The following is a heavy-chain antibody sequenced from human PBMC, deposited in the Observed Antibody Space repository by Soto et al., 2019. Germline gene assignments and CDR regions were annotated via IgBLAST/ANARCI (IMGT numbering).Heavy chain of an antibody. CDR3: VKDMTMVRGFLAYFFDY. CDR2: ISSRGDVT. J-gene: IGHJ4*02. D-gene: IGHD3-10*01. CDR1: GFTFNNYA. Sequence: EVQLLESGGGMAQPGGSLRLSCAGSGFTFNNYAMSWVRQAPGKGLEWVSTISSRGDVTYYAVSVKGRFTISRDNSKNALFLQMNSLRAEDAALYYCVKDMTMVRGFLAYFFDYWGQGTLVTVSS. V-gene: IGHV3-23*01.